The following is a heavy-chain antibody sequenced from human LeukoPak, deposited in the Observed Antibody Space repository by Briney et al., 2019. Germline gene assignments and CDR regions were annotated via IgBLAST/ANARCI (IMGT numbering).Heavy chain of an antibody. Sequence: GGSLRLSCAASGFTFSSYAMSWVRQAPGKGLEWVSGLSGSGGTTYYAESVKGRFTISRDNSKNTLFLQINSLRAEDTALYYCAKLYYDYVWGSYRYYFLGDWGQGTPVTVSS. V-gene: IGHV3-23*01. CDR3: AKLYYDYVWGSYRYYFLGD. CDR2: LSGSGGTT. D-gene: IGHD3-16*02. J-gene: IGHJ4*02. CDR1: GFTFSSYA.